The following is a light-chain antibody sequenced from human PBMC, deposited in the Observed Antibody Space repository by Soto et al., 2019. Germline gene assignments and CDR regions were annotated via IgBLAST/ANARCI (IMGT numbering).Light chain of an antibody. CDR3: LQLHTFPRT. CDR1: QDITSY. CDR2: AAS. J-gene: IGKJ2*01. V-gene: IGKV1-9*01. Sequence: DIQLTQSPSFLSASVGDRVTVTCRASQDITSYLAWYQQKPGKAPNLLIYAASILQSGVPPRFSGSGSGTEFTLTINSLQPEDFATYYCLQLHTFPRTFGQGTKVEI.